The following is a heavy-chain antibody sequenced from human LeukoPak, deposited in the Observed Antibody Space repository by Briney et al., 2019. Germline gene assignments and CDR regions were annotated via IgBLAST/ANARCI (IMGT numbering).Heavy chain of an antibody. J-gene: IGHJ4*02. Sequence: GGSLRLSCAASGLTFRNYGLHWVRQAPGKGLEWVAIISYDGSNKYYADSVRGRFTISKDNSQNTLYLQMNSLRAEDTAVYYCASHRGDYATGYFDYWGQGTLVTVSS. CDR2: ISYDGSNK. CDR1: GLTFRNYG. V-gene: IGHV3-30*03. CDR3: ASHRGDYATGYFDY. D-gene: IGHD1-1*01.